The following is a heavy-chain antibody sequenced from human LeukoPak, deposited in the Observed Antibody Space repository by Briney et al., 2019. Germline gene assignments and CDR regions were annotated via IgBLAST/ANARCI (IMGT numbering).Heavy chain of an antibody. Sequence: SETLSLTCAVYGGSFSGYYWSWIRQPPGKGLEWIGEINHSGSTNYNPSLKSRVTISVDTSKNQFSLKLSSVTAADTAVYYCAGATDMLAGYWGHRFDPWGQGTLVTVSS. D-gene: IGHD3-9*01. CDR3: AGATDMLAGYWGHRFDP. CDR2: INHSGST. V-gene: IGHV4-34*01. J-gene: IGHJ5*02. CDR1: GGSFSGYY.